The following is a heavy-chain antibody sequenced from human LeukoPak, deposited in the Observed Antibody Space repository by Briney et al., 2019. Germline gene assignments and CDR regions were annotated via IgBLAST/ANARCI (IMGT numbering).Heavy chain of an antibody. CDR2: IKPKTDGETT. CDR3: ITPLPYSAQ. V-gene: IGHV3-15*07. Sequence: GGSLRLSREASGFTFSNAYMNWVRQAPGKGLEWVGRIKPKTDGETTEYAAPVKGRFSISRDDSKNMLYLQMNSLKTEDTAVYYCITPLPYSAQGGQGTLVTVSS. CDR1: GFTFSNAY. J-gene: IGHJ4*02. D-gene: IGHD2-15*01.